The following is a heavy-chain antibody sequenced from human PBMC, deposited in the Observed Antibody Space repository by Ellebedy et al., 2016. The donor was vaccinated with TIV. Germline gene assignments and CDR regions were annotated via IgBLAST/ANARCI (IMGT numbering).Heavy chain of an antibody. D-gene: IGHD4-17*01. V-gene: IGHV1-69*13. CDR1: GGTFGTSA. J-gene: IGHJ4*02. Sequence: SVKVSCXASGGTFGTSAISWVRQAPGQGLEWLGGVMPVFGSTKYAQNFQDRVTITAHESTGTAYMELSSLRSDDTAVYYCLMYGDYVFGLDYWGQGTLVTVSS. CDR3: LMYGDYVFGLDY. CDR2: VMPVFGST.